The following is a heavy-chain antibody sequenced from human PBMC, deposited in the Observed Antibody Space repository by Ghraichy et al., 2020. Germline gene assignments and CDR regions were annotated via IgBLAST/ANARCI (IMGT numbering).Heavy chain of an antibody. J-gene: IGHJ5*02. CDR2: ISSSSSYI. V-gene: IGHV3-21*01. D-gene: IGHD4-23*01. CDR3: ARAHMTTVVTPFWFDP. Sequence: ETLSLTCAASGFTFSSYSMNWVRQAPGKGLEWVSSISSSSSYIYYADSVKGRFTISRDNAKNSLYLQMNSLRAEDTAVYYCARAHMTTVVTPFWFDPWGQGTLVTVSS. CDR1: GFTFSSYS.